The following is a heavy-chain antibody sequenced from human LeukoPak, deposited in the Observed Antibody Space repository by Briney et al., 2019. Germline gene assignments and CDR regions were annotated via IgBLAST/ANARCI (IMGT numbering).Heavy chain of an antibody. CDR1: GYTFTGYY. D-gene: IGHD4-17*01. CDR2: INPNSGGT. Sequence: ASVKVSCTASGYTFTGYYMHWVRQAPGQGLEWMGWINPNSGGTNYAQKFQGRVTMTRDTSISTAYMELSRLRSDDTAVYYCARGLEGDYSRASDYWGQGTLVTVSS. J-gene: IGHJ4*02. V-gene: IGHV1-2*02. CDR3: ARGLEGDYSRASDY.